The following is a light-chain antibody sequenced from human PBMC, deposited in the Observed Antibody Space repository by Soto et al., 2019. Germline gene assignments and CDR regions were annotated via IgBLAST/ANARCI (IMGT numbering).Light chain of an antibody. V-gene: IGKV3-20*01. J-gene: IGKJ4*02. CDR2: GAS. CDR3: HQYDSSHLT. CDR1: QSVSSSY. Sequence: EIVLTQSPATLSLSPGERATLSCRASQSVSSSYLAWYQQKPGQAPRLLIYGASSRATGIPDRFSGSGSGTDFTLTISRLEPEDFAVYYCHQYDSSHLTFGGGTKVEIK.